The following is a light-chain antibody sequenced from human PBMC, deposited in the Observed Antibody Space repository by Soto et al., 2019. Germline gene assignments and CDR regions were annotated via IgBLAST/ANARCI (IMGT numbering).Light chain of an antibody. J-gene: IGKJ1*01. Sequence: EIVLTQSPGTLSLSPGERATLSCRASQSVSSSYLAWYQQKPGQAPRLLIYGASSRATGIPDRFSGSGSGTDFTLTISRLEPEDFAVYYCQQYGSXPPTFGQGTKV. CDR3: QQYGSXPPT. V-gene: IGKV3-20*01. CDR2: GAS. CDR1: QSVSSSY.